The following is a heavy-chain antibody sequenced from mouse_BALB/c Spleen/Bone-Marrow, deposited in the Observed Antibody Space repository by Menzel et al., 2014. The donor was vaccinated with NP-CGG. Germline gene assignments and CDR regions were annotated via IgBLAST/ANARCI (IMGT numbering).Heavy chain of an antibody. D-gene: IGHD2-1*01. J-gene: IGHJ1*01. CDR3: TRGDGNYGYFDV. CDR1: GYTFTSYW. V-gene: IGHV1S22*01. CDR2: IYPGSGST. Sequence: LQQSGSELVRPGASVKLSCKASGYTFTSYWMHWVKQRHGQGLEWIGNIYPGSGSTNYDEKFKSKGTLTVDTSSSTAYMHLSSLTSEDSAVYYCTRGDGNYGYFDVWGAGTTVTVSS.